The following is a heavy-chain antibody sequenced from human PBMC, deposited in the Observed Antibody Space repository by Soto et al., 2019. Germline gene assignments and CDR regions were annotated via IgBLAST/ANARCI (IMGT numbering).Heavy chain of an antibody. D-gene: IGHD3-16*01. CDR2: INWIGGST. CDR1: GFIFGAHA. CDR3: ARHGGTPDLYFDY. Sequence: PGDSLRLSCAASGFIFGAHAMSWVRQAPGQGLEWVSAINWIGGSTNYADSMKDRFTISRDNAKNYLYLQMSSLRAEDTALYYCARHGGTPDLYFDYWGQGT. J-gene: IGHJ4*02. V-gene: IGHV3-20*04.